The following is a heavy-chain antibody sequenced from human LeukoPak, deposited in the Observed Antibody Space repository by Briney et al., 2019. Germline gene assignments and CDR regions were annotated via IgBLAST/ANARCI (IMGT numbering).Heavy chain of an antibody. CDR2: ISGSGGST. D-gene: IGHD4-17*01. J-gene: IGHJ3*02. Sequence: GGSLRLSCAASGFTFSSYAMSWVRQAPGKGLEWVSAISGSGGSTYYADSGKGRFTISRDNSKNTLYLQMNSLRSEDTAVYYCAKSGDYGSAADAFDIWGQGTMVTVSS. CDR1: GFTFSSYA. CDR3: AKSGDYGSAADAFDI. V-gene: IGHV3-23*01.